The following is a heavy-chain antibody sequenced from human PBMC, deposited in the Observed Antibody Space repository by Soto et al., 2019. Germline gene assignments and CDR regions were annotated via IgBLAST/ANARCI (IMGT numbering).Heavy chain of an antibody. CDR3: AKDMPTYGDYVRWGHYYYYYGMDV. CDR2: ISYDGSNK. V-gene: IGHV3-30*18. Sequence: QVQLVDSGGGVVQPGRSLRLSCAASGFTFSSYGMHWVRQAPGKGLEWVAVISYDGSNKYYADSVKGRFTISRDNSKNTLYLQMNSLRAEDTAVYYCAKDMPTYGDYVRWGHYYYYYGMDVWGQGNTVTVSS. D-gene: IGHD4-17*01. CDR1: GFTFSSYG. J-gene: IGHJ6*02.